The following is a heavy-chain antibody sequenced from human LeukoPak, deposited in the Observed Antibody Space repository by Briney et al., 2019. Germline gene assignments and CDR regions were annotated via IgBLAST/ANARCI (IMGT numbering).Heavy chain of an antibody. D-gene: IGHD6-19*01. Sequence: GGSLRLSCAASGFTVSSNYMSWVRQAPGKGLEWVSVIYSGGSTYYADSVKGRFTISRDNSKNTLYLQMNSLRAEDTAVYYCAKDRSRSGRGGPYYFDYWGQGTLVTVSS. CDR3: AKDRSRSGRGGPYYFDY. CDR2: IYSGGST. J-gene: IGHJ4*02. CDR1: GFTVSSNY. V-gene: IGHV3-53*05.